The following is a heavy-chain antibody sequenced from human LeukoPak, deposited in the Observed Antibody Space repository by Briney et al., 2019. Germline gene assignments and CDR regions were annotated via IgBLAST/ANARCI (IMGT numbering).Heavy chain of an antibody. J-gene: IGHJ4*02. CDR2: IRGSGGST. CDR3: AKDERRYYYDRSGYYSFDY. Sequence: PGGSLRLSCAASGFTFSSYAMSWVRQAPGKGLEWVSAIRGSGGSTYYADSVKGRFTISRDNSKNTLYLQMNSLRAEDTAVYYCAKDERRYYYDRSGYYSFDYWGQGTLVPVSS. D-gene: IGHD3-22*01. CDR1: GFTFSSYA. V-gene: IGHV3-23*01.